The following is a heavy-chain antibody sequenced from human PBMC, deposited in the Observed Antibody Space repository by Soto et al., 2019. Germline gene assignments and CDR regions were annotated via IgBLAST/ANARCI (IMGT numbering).Heavy chain of an antibody. J-gene: IGHJ3*02. V-gene: IGHV3-21*01. CDR2: ISGSSSYI. CDR3: VRGLGYCNVGSCSGAFDM. D-gene: IGHD2-15*01. Sequence: EVQLVESGGGLVKPGGSLRLSCTASGLSFSSDSMNWVRQAPGKGLEWVSSISGSSSYIYYADSVKGRFTISRDNAKNSVYLQMNSLRAEDTAVYYCVRGLGYCNVGSCSGAFDMWGQGTMVTVSS. CDR1: GLSFSSDS.